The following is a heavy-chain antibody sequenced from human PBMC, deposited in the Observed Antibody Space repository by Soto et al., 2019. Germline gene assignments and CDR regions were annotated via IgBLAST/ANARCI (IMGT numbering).Heavy chain of an antibody. CDR1: GGTFSSYA. V-gene: IGHV1-69*13. CDR2: VIPIFGTA. J-gene: IGHJ4*02. Sequence: GASVKVSCKASGGTFSSYAISWVRQAPGQGLEWMGGVIPIFGTANYAQKFQGRVTITADESTSTAYMELSSLRSEDTAVYYCARDRGIAARNFDYWGQGTLVTVSS. D-gene: IGHD6-6*01. CDR3: ARDRGIAARNFDY.